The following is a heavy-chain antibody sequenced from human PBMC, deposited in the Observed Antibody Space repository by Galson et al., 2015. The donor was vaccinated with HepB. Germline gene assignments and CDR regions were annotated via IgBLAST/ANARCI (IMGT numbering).Heavy chain of an antibody. V-gene: IGHV1-69*13. J-gene: IGHJ6*02. CDR3: ARHRIAVAGTYYYYYGMDV. CDR2: IIPIFGTA. Sequence: SVKVSCKASGGTFSSYAISWVRQAPGQGLEWMGGIIPIFGTANYAQKFQGRVTITADESTSTAYMELSSLRSEDTAVYYCARHRIAVAGTYYYYYGMDVWGQGTTVTVSS. D-gene: IGHD6-19*01. CDR1: GGTFSSYA.